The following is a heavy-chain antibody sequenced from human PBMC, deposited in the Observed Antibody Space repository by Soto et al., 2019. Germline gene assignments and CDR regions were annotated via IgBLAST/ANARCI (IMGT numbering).Heavy chain of an antibody. CDR1: GFTFSSYE. V-gene: IGHV3-48*03. CDR3: ARDRTGTVRAQDYYYYMDV. CDR2: ISSSGSTI. J-gene: IGHJ6*03. D-gene: IGHD1-1*01. Sequence: GGSLRLSCAASGFTFSSYEMNWVSQAPGKGLEWVSYISSSGSTIYYADSVKGRFTIARDNAKNSLYLQMNSLRAEDTAVYYCARDRTGTVRAQDYYYYMDVWGKGTTVTVSS.